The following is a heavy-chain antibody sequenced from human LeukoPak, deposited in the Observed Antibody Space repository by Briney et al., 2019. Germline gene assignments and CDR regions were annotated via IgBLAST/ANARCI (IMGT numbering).Heavy chain of an antibody. Sequence: GGSLRLSCAASGFTFSSYDMHWVRQATGKGLEWVSAVGTVGDTYYPGSVKGRFTVSRENARNSLFLQMNSLRAGDTAVYYCARVRTGSGGYYGMDVWGQGTTVTVSS. CDR1: GFTFSSYD. J-gene: IGHJ6*02. V-gene: IGHV3-13*01. CDR3: ARVRTGSGGYYGMDV. D-gene: IGHD1-26*01. CDR2: VGTVGDT.